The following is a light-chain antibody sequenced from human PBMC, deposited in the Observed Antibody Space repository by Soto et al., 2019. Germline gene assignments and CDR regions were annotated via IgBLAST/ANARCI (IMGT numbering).Light chain of an antibody. V-gene: IGKV3D-20*01. CDR3: QQYDNSAPLS. CDR2: DGS. Sequence: EIVLTQSPATLSLSPGDRATLSCGASQSVRSSYVAWYQQKAGLAPRLLIYDGSSRASGIPDRFSGSGSGTDFTLTIGRLEPEDFAVYSCQQYDNSAPLSFGGGTTVEMK. CDR1: QSVRSSY. J-gene: IGKJ4*01.